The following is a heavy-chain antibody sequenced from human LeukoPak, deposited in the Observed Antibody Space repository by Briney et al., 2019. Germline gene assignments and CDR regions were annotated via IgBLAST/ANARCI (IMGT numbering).Heavy chain of an antibody. V-gene: IGHV3-11*04. J-gene: IGHJ6*03. Sequence: GGSLRLSCAASGFTFSDYYMSWIRQAPGKGLEWVSYISSSGSTIYYADSVKGRFTISRDNAKNSLYLQMNSLRAEDTAVYYCARSRDVVVPVHYYYYYMDVWGKGTTVTVSS. CDR2: ISSSGSTI. D-gene: IGHD2-2*01. CDR3: ARSRDVVVPVHYYYYYMDV. CDR1: GFTFSDYY.